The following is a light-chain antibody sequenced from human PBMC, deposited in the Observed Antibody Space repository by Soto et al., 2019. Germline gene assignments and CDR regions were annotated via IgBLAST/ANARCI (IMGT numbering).Light chain of an antibody. V-gene: IGKV3-15*01. CDR2: GAS. Sequence: IVLTQSPAILALSPGDRATLSCRASQSVSASYLVWYQQKPGQAPRLLIYGASTRATGIPARFSGSGSGTEFTLTISSLQSEDFAVYYCQQYNNWPSWTFGQGTKVDI. CDR3: QQYNNWPSWT. CDR1: QSVSASY. J-gene: IGKJ1*01.